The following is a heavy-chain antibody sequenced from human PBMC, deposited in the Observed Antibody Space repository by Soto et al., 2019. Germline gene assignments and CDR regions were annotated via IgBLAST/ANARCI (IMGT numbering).Heavy chain of an antibody. D-gene: IGHD2-2*01. CDR1: GFTFSSYA. J-gene: IGHJ6*02. CDR3: ARDIVVVPAARYYYYGMDV. CDR2: ISYDGSNK. Sequence: GGSLRLSCAASGFTFSSYAMHWVRQAPGKGLEWVAVISYDGSNKYYADSVKGRFTISRDNSKNTLYLQMNSLRAEDTAVYYCARDIVVVPAARYYYYGMDVWGQGNPGHRLL. V-gene: IGHV3-30-3*01.